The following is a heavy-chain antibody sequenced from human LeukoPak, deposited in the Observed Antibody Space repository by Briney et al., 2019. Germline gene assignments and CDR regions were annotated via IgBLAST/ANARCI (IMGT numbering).Heavy chain of an antibody. V-gene: IGHV4-61*02. CDR1: GGSISSASYY. D-gene: IGHD6-13*01. CDR3: AMRERLAAAFDY. Sequence: SQTLSLTCTVSGGSISSASYYWSWIRQPAGKGLEWIGRIYTSGSTNYNPSLKSRVTISVDTSKNQFSLKLSSVTAADTAVYYCAMRERLAAAFDYWGQGTLVTVSS. J-gene: IGHJ4*02. CDR2: IYTSGST.